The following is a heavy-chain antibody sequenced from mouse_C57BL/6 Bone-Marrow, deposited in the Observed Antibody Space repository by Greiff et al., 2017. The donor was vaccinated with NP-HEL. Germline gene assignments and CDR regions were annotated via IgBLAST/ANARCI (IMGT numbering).Heavy chain of an antibody. J-gene: IGHJ4*01. CDR3: ARPWPFFYAMDY. CDR2: ISGGGGNT. CDR1: GFTFSSYT. Sequence: EVKVVESGGGLVKPGGSLKLSCAASGFTFSSYTMSWVRQTPEKRLEWVATISGGGGNTYYPDSVKGRFTISRDNAKNTLYLQMSSLRSEDTALYYCARPWPFFYAMDYWGQGTSVTVSS. V-gene: IGHV5-9*01.